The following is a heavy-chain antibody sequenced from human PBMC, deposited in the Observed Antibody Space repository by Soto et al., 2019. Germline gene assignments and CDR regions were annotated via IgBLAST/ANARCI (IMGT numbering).Heavy chain of an antibody. CDR2: IYYSGTT. Sequence: QLHLQESGPGLVKPSETLSLTCTVSGDSISGSSNYWGWIRQPPGQGLEWIGSIYYSGTTNYNASLKSRVSISVDTSNNQFSRKVNSVPAADTAVYYCARPFGSSGWYRCFDPWGQGTLVTVSS. J-gene: IGHJ5*02. V-gene: IGHV4-39*01. D-gene: IGHD6-13*01. CDR1: GDSISGSSNY. CDR3: ARPFGSSGWYRCFDP.